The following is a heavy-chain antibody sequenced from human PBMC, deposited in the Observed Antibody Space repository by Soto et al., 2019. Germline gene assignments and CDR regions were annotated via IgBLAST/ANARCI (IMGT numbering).Heavy chain of an antibody. Sequence: HGESLKISCKGSGYSFTSHCIGWGRQMPGKGLEWMGIIYPGDSHTRYSPSCQGQITISADKSIGTAYLPRRRLKASEPAMDYCVSWEGDFWCGNLTREVACFDPWGQGTLVTVSS. CDR3: VSWEGDFWCGNLTREVACFDP. CDR2: IYPGDSHT. CDR1: GYSFTSHC. D-gene: IGHD3-3*01. V-gene: IGHV5-51*01. J-gene: IGHJ5*02.